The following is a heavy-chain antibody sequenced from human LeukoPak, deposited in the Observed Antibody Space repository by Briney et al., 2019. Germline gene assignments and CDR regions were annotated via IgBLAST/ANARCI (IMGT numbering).Heavy chain of an antibody. V-gene: IGHV1-46*01. Sequence: ASVKVSCKASGYTFTSYYMHWVRQAPGQGLEWMGIINPSGGSTSYAQKFQGRVTMTRDTSTSTVYMELSSLRSEDTAVYYCARDSEVYILRFLEWSTSAYSQHWGQGTLVTVSS. J-gene: IGHJ1*01. CDR2: INPSGGST. D-gene: IGHD3-3*01. CDR3: ARDSEVYILRFLEWSTSAYSQH. CDR1: GYTFTSYY.